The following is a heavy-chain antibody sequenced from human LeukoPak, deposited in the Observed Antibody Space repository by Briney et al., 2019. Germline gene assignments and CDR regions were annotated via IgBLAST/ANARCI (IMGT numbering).Heavy chain of an antibody. J-gene: IGHJ5*02. V-gene: IGHV4-59*01. D-gene: IGHD2-15*01. CDR2: IYYSGST. CDR3: ARGARDGVVGWFGP. CDR1: GDSSSAYS. Sequence: PSETLSLTCTVSGDSSSAYSWTWLRQPPGKGLEWIGYIYYSGSTNYNPSLKSRITISVDTSKRQISLKLSSVTAADTAVYYCARGARDGVVGWFGPWGQGTLVTVSS.